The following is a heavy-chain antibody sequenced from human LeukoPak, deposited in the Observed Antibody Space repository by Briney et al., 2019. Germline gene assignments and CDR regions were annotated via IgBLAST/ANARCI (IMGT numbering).Heavy chain of an antibody. Sequence: GGSLRLSCAASGFTFSSYALSWGRHGPGKGLGWGSAISGSGRSTYYAHTAKGRFTISRDNSKNTLYLQMNSLRAEDTAVYYCAKDEGDAGYSGYDSRPSFDYWGQGTLVTVSS. CDR3: AKDEGDAGYSGYDSRPSFDY. D-gene: IGHD5-12*01. CDR1: GFTFSSYA. V-gene: IGHV3-23*01. J-gene: IGHJ4*02. CDR2: ISGSGRST.